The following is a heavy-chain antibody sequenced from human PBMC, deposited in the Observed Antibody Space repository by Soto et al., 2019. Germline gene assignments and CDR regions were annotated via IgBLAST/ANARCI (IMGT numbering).Heavy chain of an antibody. J-gene: IGHJ4*02. V-gene: IGHV1-18*01. CDR1: GYAFDTSG. CDR2: ISTYNGRT. Sequence: QVQLVQSRGEVKKPGDSVRVSCKTSGYAFDTSGVTWVRQAPGEGLEWMGWISTYNGRTRYAQRFQGRLTMTTDTGSTTVYMALTSLTYDGAAVYFCSRDCGGTSCHDYGGQGSLVTVTS. CDR3: SRDCGGTSCHDY. D-gene: IGHD2-2*01.